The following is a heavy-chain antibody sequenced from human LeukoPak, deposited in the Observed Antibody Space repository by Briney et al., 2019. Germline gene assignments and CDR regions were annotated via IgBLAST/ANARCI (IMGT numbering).Heavy chain of an antibody. CDR1: GYTFTGYY. V-gene: IGHV1-2*02. D-gene: IGHD4-17*01. Sequence: ASVKVSCKASGYTFTGYYMHWVRQAPGQGLEWMGWINPNSGGTNYAQKFQGRVTMATDTSTSTAYMELRSLRSDDTAVYYCARCNAVAHYGDSDYWGQGTLVTVSS. CDR3: ARCNAVAHYGDSDY. CDR2: INPNSGGT. J-gene: IGHJ4*02.